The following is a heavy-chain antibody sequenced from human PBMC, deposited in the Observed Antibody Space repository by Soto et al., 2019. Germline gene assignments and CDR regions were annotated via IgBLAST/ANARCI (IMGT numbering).Heavy chain of an antibody. CDR2: ISGSGDST. D-gene: IGHD5-12*01. CDR1: GFTFSSYT. J-gene: IGHJ4*02. V-gene: IGHV3-23*01. CDR3: AKGVRHSGYDHASDY. Sequence: VQLLESGGGLVQPGGSLRLSCAASGFTFSSYTMTWVRQAPGKGLEWVSTISGSGDSTYYADSVKGRFTISRDNSKNTLYLHIYTLRVEDTAVYYCAKGVRHSGYDHASDYWGQGTLLTVSS.